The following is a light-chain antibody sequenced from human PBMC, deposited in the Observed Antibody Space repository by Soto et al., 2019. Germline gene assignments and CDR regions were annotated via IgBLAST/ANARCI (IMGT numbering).Light chain of an antibody. CDR1: SDDIGGFNY. V-gene: IGLV2-14*01. Sequence: QSALTQPASVSGSPGQSITISCTGTSDDIGGFNYVSWHQQHPGKAPKLLISEVNNRPSGVSDRFSGSKSGNTASLTISGLQAEDEADYYCSSYTRSTTVVFGGGTKVTVL. CDR2: EVN. J-gene: IGLJ2*01. CDR3: SSYTRSTTVV.